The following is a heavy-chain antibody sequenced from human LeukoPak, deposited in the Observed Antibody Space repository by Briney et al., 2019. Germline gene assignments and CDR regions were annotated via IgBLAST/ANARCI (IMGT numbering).Heavy chain of an antibody. CDR2: IYYSGST. CDR3: ATGLRIVGAQGPDAFDS. D-gene: IGHD1-26*01. CDR1: GGSISSYY. Sequence: SETLSLTCTVSGGSISSYYRSWIRQPPGEGLEWIGYIYYSGSTKYKPSLTSRVTLSVDTSKNQLSLKLSAVPAEDTAVYCCATGLRIVGAQGPDAFDSWRQGGMATDSS. J-gene: IGHJ3*02. V-gene: IGHV4-59*01.